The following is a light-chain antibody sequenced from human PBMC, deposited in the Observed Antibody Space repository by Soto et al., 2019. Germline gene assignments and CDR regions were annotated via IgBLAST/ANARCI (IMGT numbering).Light chain of an antibody. V-gene: IGKV3-15*01. CDR3: QQYNNWPPIT. Sequence: EIVLTQSTGTLSLSPGERATLSCRASQSVSSNLAWYQQKPGQAPRLLSYGASTRATGIPARFSGSGSGTEFTLTISSLQSEDFAVYYCQQYNNWPPITFGQGTRLEIK. J-gene: IGKJ5*01. CDR1: QSVSSN. CDR2: GAS.